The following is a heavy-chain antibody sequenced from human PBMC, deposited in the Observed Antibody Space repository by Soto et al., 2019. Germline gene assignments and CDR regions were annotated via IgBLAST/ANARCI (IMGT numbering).Heavy chain of an antibody. CDR2: ISYDGSNK. CDR3: AKGGVLAVAGTDPYYYGMDV. CDR1: GFTFSSYG. Sequence: PGGSLRLSCAASGFTFSSYGMHWVRQAPGKGLEWVAVISYDGSNKYYAASVKGRFTIARDNSKNTLYMQMNSLRAEDTAVYYCAKGGVLAVAGTDPYYYGMDVWGQGTTVTVSS. J-gene: IGHJ6*02. D-gene: IGHD6-19*01. V-gene: IGHV3-30*18.